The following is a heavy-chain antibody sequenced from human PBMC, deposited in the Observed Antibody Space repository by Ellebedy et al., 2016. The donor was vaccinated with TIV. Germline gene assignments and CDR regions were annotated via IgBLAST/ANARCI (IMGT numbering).Heavy chain of an antibody. D-gene: IGHD6-6*01. CDR3: ARDWPDSSSPF. Sequence: SETLSLTCAISGDSVSSNSGAWNWIRQSPSRGLEWLGRTYYRSKWYYEYAASVKSRITINPDTSKNQFSLQLNSVTPEDTAVYFCARDWPDSSSPFWGQGTLVTVSS. J-gene: IGHJ4*02. V-gene: IGHV6-1*01. CDR2: TYYRSKWYY. CDR1: GDSVSSNSGA.